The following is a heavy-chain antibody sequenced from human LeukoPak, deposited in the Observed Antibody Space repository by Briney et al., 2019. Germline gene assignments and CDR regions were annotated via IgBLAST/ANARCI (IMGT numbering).Heavy chain of an antibody. CDR1: GFTFSSYG. D-gene: IGHD6-19*01. CDR2: ISYDGSNK. CDR3: AKAGWYSSGWQTLQIDY. Sequence: GGSLRLSCAASGFTFSSYGMHWVRQAPGKGLEWVAVISYDGSNKYYADSVKGRFTISRDNSKNTLYLQMNSLRAEDTAVYYCAKAGWYSSGWQTLQIDYWSQGTLVTVSS. J-gene: IGHJ4*02. V-gene: IGHV3-30*18.